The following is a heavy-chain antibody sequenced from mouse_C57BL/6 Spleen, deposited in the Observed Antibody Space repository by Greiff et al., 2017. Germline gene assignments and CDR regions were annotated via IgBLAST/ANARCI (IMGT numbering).Heavy chain of an antibody. D-gene: IGHD2-4*01. CDR1: GYAFTNYL. V-gene: IGHV1-54*01. CDR3: ARDDYDFYYAMDY. Sequence: QVQLQQSGAELVRPGTSVKVSCKASGYAFTNYLIEWVKQRPGQGLEWIGVINPGSGGTNYNEKFKGKETLTADKSSSTAYMQLSSLTSEDSAVYFCARDDYDFYYAMDYWGQGTSVTVSS. J-gene: IGHJ4*01. CDR2: INPGSGGT.